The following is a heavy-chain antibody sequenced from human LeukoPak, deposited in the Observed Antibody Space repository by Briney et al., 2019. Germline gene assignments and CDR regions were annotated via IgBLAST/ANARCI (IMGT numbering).Heavy chain of an antibody. Sequence: PSQTLSLTCNVSGASMRSETHYWSWLRQHPGKGPEWIAYIYYTAGAYYSPSLESRVSISLDASENQFSLKLSSVTAADTAVYYCARGRRELKYAPDYWGQGTLVTVSS. V-gene: IGHV4-31*03. CDR1: GASMRSETHY. J-gene: IGHJ4*02. CDR3: ARGRRELKYAPDY. D-gene: IGHD2-2*01. CDR2: IYYTAGA.